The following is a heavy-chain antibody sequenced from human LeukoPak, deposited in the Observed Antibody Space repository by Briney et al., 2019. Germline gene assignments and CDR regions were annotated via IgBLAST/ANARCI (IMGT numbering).Heavy chain of an antibody. CDR1: GGSISSGGYY. D-gene: IGHD2-2*01. V-gene: IGHV4-30-2*01. CDR3: ATPTDIVVVPAAEPSGDR. Sequence: PSETLSLTCTVSGGSISSGGYYWSWIRQPPGKGLEWIGYIYHSGSTYYNPSLKSRVTISVDRSKNQFSLKLSSVTAADTAVYYCATPTDIVVVPAAEPSGDRWGQGTLVTVSS. J-gene: IGHJ4*02. CDR2: IYHSGST.